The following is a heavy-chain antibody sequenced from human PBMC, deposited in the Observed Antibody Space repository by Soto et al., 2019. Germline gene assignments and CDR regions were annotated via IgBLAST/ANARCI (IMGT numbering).Heavy chain of an antibody. CDR1: GGTFSSYT. Sequence: QVQLVQSGAKVKKPGSSVKVSCKASGGTFSSYTISWVRQAPGQGLEWMGRIIPILGIANYAQKFQGRVTITADKSTSTAYMELSSLRSEDTAVYYCASNYGDYDDYYYMDVWGKGTTVTVSS. CDR3: ASNYGDYDDYYYMDV. CDR2: IIPILGIA. J-gene: IGHJ6*03. V-gene: IGHV1-69*02. D-gene: IGHD4-17*01.